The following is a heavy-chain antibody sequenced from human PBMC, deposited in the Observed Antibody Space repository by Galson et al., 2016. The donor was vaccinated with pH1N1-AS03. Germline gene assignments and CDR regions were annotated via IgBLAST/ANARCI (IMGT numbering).Heavy chain of an antibody. J-gene: IGHJ4*02. V-gene: IGHV3-30*03. CDR2: ISYDGNNK. D-gene: IGHD3-22*01. Sequence: SLRLSCAASGFTFSIYGIHWVRQAPGKGLEWVAVISYDGNNKYYADSVKGRFTISRDNSNNRLYLQMNSLRSEDTAVYYCARDAPPPGDSDSSGIFDHWGPGTLVTVSS. CDR3: ARDAPPPGDSDSSGIFDH. CDR1: GFTFSIYG.